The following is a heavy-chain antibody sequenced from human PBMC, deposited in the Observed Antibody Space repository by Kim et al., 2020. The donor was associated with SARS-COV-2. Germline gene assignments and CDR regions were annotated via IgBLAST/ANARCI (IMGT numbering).Heavy chain of an antibody. Sequence: SETLSLTCTVSGGSISSYYWSWIRQPPGKGLEWIGYIYYSGSTNYNPSLKSRVTISVDTSKNQFSLKLSSVTAADTAVYYCAASDTAMVRYYYGMDVWGQGTTVTVSS. D-gene: IGHD5-18*01. J-gene: IGHJ6*02. V-gene: IGHV4-59*01. CDR3: AASDTAMVRYYYGMDV. CDR1: GGSISSYY. CDR2: IYYSGST.